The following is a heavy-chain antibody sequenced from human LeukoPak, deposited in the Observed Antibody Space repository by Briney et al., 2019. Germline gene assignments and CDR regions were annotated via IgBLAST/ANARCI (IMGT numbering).Heavy chain of an antibody. CDR1: GFTFSSYS. CDR3: ARAFYPGRIASRSFPHMDV. V-gene: IGHV3-21*01. D-gene: IGHD6-6*01. Sequence: PGGSLRLSCAASGFTFSSYSMNWVRQAPGQGLEWVSSISHISSNIYYADSVKGRFTISRDNAKNSLFLQMNSLRAEDTAVYYCARAFYPGRIASRSFPHMDVWGKGTTVTVSS. J-gene: IGHJ6*03. CDR2: ISHISSNI.